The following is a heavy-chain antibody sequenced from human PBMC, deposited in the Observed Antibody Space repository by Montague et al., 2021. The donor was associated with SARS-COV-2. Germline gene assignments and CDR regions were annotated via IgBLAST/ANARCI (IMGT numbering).Heavy chain of an antibody. CDR1: GGSFSGYY. D-gene: IGHD3-22*01. Sequence: SETLSLTCAVSGGSFSGYYWSWIRQPPGKGLEWIGYINHSGSTNYNPSLKSRVTISVDTSKNQFSLKLSSVTAADTAVYYCARGPRVTMIVVVITDIWFDPWGQGTLVTVSS. J-gene: IGHJ5*02. V-gene: IGHV4-34*01. CDR2: INHSGST. CDR3: ARGPRVTMIVVVITDIWFDP.